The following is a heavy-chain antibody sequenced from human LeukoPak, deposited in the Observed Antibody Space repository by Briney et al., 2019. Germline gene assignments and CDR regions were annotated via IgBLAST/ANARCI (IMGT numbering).Heavy chain of an antibody. V-gene: IGHV3-30-3*01. J-gene: IGHJ4*02. CDR3: ARDWTAVAAPDYFDY. CDR2: ISYDGSNK. Sequence: GSLRLSCAASGFTFSSYAMHWVRQAPGKGLEWVAVISYDGSNKYYADSVKGRFTISRDNSKNTLYLQMNSLRAEDTAVYFCARDWTAVAAPDYFDYWGQGTLVTVSA. CDR1: GFTFSSYA. D-gene: IGHD6-19*01.